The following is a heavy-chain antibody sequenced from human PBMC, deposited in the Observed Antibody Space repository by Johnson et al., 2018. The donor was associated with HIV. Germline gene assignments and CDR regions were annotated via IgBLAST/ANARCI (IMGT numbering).Heavy chain of an antibody. CDR3: ARDFANKFWSGYSHFDI. D-gene: IGHD3-3*01. J-gene: IGHJ3*02. V-gene: IGHV3-66*01. CDR2: IYSGGST. Sequence: VQLMESGGGLVQPGGSLRLSCAASGFTLSSNSMNWVRQAPGKGLEWVSLIYSGGSTYYAGSVKGRFTITRDNSKKKLYLQMNSLGAEDTAMYYCARDFANKFWSGYSHFDIWGQGTMVTVSS. CDR1: GFTLSSNS.